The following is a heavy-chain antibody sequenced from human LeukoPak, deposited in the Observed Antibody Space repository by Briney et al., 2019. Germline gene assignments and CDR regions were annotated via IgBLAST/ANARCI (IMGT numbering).Heavy chain of an antibody. CDR2: IYYSGST. Sequence: SETLSLTCTVSGGSISSGDYYWSWIRQPPGKGLEWIGYIYYSGSTYYNPSLKSRVTISVDTSKNQFSLKLSSVTAADTAVYYCARGRWLFGYYFDYWGQGTLVTVSS. CDR1: GGSISSGDYY. D-gene: IGHD3-22*01. V-gene: IGHV4-30-4*01. J-gene: IGHJ4*02. CDR3: ARGRWLFGYYFDY.